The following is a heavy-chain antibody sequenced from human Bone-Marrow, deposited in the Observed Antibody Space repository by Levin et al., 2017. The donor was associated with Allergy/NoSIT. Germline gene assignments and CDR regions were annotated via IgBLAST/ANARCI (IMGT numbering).Heavy chain of an antibody. V-gene: IGHV7-4-1*02. Sequence: PGGSLRLSCKASGYTFTSYAMNWVRQAPGQGLEWMGWINTNTGNPTYAQGFTGRFVFSLDTSVSTAYLQISSLKAEDTAVYYCARGRIYSGYSRFDPWGQGTLVTVSS. CDR3: ARGRIYSGYSRFDP. D-gene: IGHD5-12*01. CDR1: GYTFTSYA. CDR2: INTNTGNP. J-gene: IGHJ5*02.